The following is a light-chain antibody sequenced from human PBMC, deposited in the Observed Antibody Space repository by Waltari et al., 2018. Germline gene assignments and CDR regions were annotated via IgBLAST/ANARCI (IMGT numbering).Light chain of an antibody. CDR3: QQLKSYPYT. V-gene: IGKV1-9*01. CDR1: QGVRTY. CDR2: AAS. J-gene: IGKJ2*01. Sequence: DIQLTQSPSFLSASVGDRVTITYRASQGVRTYLAWYQQKPGQAPKFLIYAASTLQSGVPSRFSGSGSGTEFTLAISSLQPEDFATYYCQQLKSYPYTFGQGTKLEFK.